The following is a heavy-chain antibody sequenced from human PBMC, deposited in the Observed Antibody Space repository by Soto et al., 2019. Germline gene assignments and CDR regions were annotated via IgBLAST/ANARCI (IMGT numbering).Heavy chain of an antibody. J-gene: IGHJ4*02. D-gene: IGHD1-1*01. V-gene: IGHV1-18*01. CDR2: ISAHNGNT. CDR1: GYAFTTYG. CDR3: ARGRYGDY. Sequence: QVHLVQSGAEVKKHGASVKVSCKGSGYAFTTYGITWVRQAPGQGLEWMGWISAHNGNTNYAQKLQGRVTVTRDTSTSTAYRELRSLRSDDTAVYYCARGRYGDYWGQGALVTVSS.